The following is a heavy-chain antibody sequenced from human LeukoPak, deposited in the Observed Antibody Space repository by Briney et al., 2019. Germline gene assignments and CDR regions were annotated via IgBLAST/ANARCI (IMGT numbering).Heavy chain of an antibody. V-gene: IGHV3-30*03. J-gene: IGHJ4*02. CDR1: GFTFSSYG. CDR3: ARGRTYGSGSYWAFDY. Sequence: GRSLRLSCAASGFTFSSYGMHWVRQAPGKGLEWVAVISYDGSNKYYADSVKGRFTISRDNAKNSLYLQVNSLRDEDTAVYYCARGRTYGSGSYWAFDYWGQGTLVTVSS. D-gene: IGHD3-10*01. CDR2: ISYDGSNK.